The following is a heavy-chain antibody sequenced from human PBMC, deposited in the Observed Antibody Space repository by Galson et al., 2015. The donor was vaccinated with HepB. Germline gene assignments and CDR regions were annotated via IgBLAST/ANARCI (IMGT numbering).Heavy chain of an antibody. CDR3: ARVFLDDYQLPDWYFDL. CDR2: ISAYNGNT. CDR1: GYTFTSYG. J-gene: IGHJ2*01. V-gene: IGHV1-18*04. Sequence: SVKVSCKASGYTFTSYGISWVRQAPGQGLEWMGWISAYNGNTNYAQKLQGRVTMTTDTSTSTAYMELRSLRSDDTAVYYCARVFLDDYQLPDWYFDLWGRGTLVTVSS. D-gene: IGHD2-2*01.